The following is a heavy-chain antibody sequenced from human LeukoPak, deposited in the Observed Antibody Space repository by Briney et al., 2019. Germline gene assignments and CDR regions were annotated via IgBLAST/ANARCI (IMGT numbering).Heavy chain of an antibody. D-gene: IGHD2-8*02. J-gene: IGHJ4*02. CDR1: GLTFRNYN. CDR3: AKESTGAYYFDY. Sequence: GGSLRLSCAASGLTFRNYNMNWVRQAPGKGLEWVSAISGSGGSTYYADSVKGRFTISRDNSKNTLYLQMNSLRAEDTAVYYCAKESTGAYYFDYWGQGTLVTVSS. CDR2: ISGSGGST. V-gene: IGHV3-23*01.